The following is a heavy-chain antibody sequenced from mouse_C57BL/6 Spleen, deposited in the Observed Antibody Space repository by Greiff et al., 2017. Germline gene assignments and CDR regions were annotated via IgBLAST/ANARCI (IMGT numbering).Heavy chain of an antibody. V-gene: IGHV1-42*01. CDR3: ARIPYYYGSSPYWYFDV. Sequence: EVQLQQSGPELVKPGASVKISCKASGYSFTGYYMNWVKQSPEKSLEWIGKINPRTGGTTYNQKFKAKATLTVDKSYSTAYMQLKSLTSEDSAVYYCARIPYYYGSSPYWYFDVWGTGTTVTGAS. D-gene: IGHD1-1*01. J-gene: IGHJ1*03. CDR1: GYSFTGYY. CDR2: INPRTGGT.